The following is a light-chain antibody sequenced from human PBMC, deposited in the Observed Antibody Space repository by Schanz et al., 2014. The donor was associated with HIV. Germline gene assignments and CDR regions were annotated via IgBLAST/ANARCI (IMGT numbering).Light chain of an antibody. CDR3: AAWDDSLNGWV. Sequence: QSVLTQPPSASGTPGQRVTISCSGSSSNIKMNAVNWYQHLPGMGPKLLIYATYNRPSGVPDRFSGSRSGTSASLAISVLQAEDEADYYCAAWDDSLNGWVFGGGTKLTVL. CDR1: SSNIKMNA. V-gene: IGLV1-44*01. CDR2: ATY. J-gene: IGLJ3*02.